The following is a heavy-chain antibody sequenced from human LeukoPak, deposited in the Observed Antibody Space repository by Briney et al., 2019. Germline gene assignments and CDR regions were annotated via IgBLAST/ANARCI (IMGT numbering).Heavy chain of an antibody. J-gene: IGHJ4*02. Sequence: PSETLSLTCTVSGGSFSSNTYYWGWIRQPPGKGLEWIGTIFANDKTNYNPSLKSRVTLSVDTSKNQFSLRLSSVTAADTAVYYCARLYDDYVWGIYRSLDYWGQGTLVTVSS. CDR2: IFANDKT. D-gene: IGHD3-16*02. CDR1: GGSFSSNTYY. CDR3: ARLYDDYVWGIYRSLDY. V-gene: IGHV4-39*01.